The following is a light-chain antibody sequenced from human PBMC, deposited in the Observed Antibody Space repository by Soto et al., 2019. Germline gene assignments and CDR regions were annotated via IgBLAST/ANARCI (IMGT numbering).Light chain of an antibody. CDR1: QGISNF. J-gene: IGKJ1*01. V-gene: IGKV1-27*01. CDR3: QKYNSAPRA. Sequence: DIQMTQSPSSLSASVGDRVTITCRASQGISNFLAWYQQKPEKVPNLLIYDASTLQSGVPSRFSGSGSGTDFTLTISSLQPEDVATYYCQKYNSAPRAFGQGTKVEIK. CDR2: DAS.